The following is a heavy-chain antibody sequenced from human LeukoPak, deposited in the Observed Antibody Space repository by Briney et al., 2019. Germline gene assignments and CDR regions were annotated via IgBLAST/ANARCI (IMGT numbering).Heavy chain of an antibody. CDR1: GFTFSSYG. CDR3: AKGLDDFWSGPLDY. CDR2: ISYDGSNK. V-gene: IGHV3-30*18. J-gene: IGHJ4*02. D-gene: IGHD3-3*01. Sequence: GRSLRLSCAASGFTFSSYGMHWVRQAPGKGLEWVAVISYDGSNKYYADSVKGRFTISRDNSKNTLYLQMNSLRAEDTAVYYCAKGLDDFWSGPLDYWGQGTLVTVSS.